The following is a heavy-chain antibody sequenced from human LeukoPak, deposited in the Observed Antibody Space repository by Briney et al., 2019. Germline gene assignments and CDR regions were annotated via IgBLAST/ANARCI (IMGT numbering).Heavy chain of an antibody. J-gene: IGHJ4*02. Sequence: SETLSLTCAVYGGSFSGYYWSWIRQPPGKGLEWIGEINHSGSTNYNPSLKSRVTISVDTSKNQFSLKLSSVTAADTAVYYCAKGYACSGWRRGFDYWGQGTLVTVSS. CDR2: INHSGST. CDR3: AKGYACSGWRRGFDY. CDR1: GGSFSGYY. D-gene: IGHD6-19*01. V-gene: IGHV4-34*01.